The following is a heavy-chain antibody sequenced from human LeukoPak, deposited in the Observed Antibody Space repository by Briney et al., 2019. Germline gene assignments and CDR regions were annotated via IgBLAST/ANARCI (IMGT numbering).Heavy chain of an antibody. CDR3: AKDACYDSTMGDRCAFDI. Sequence: PGGSLRLSCAASGFTFSSYVMSWVRQAPGKGLEWVSAVSGSGGSTYYADSVKGRFTISRDNSKNTLYVQMNSLRAEDTAVYYCAKDACYDSTMGDRCAFDIWGQGTMVTVSS. CDR2: VSGSGGST. D-gene: IGHD3-22*01. J-gene: IGHJ3*02. CDR1: GFTFSSYV. V-gene: IGHV3-23*01.